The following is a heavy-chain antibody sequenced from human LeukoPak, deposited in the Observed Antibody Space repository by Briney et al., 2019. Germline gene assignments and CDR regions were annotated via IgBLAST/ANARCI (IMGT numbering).Heavy chain of an antibody. Sequence: ASVKVSCKASGYTFTSDYMHWVRQAPGQGLEWMGIINPSGGSTSYAQKFQGRVTMTRDTSTSTVYMELSSLRSEDTAVYYCARDHLHIQLWDTAKYYYSYMDVWGKGTTVTVSS. CDR1: GYTFTSDY. D-gene: IGHD5-18*01. CDR2: INPSGGST. J-gene: IGHJ6*03. V-gene: IGHV1-46*01. CDR3: ARDHLHIQLWDTAKYYYSYMDV.